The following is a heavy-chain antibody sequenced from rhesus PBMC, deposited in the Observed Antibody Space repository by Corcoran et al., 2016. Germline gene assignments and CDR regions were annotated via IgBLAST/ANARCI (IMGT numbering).Heavy chain of an antibody. V-gene: IGHV4-76*01. Sequence: QVQLQESGPGVVKPSETLSLTCAVSGYSISSGYDWSWIRQPPGKGLEWIGYIYVSSGSTNYNPSRKKRVTISKDTSQNQFSLKLSSVTAADTAVYYCARDRTTVGYFDYWGQGVLVTVSS. D-gene: IGHD4-29*01. CDR3: ARDRTTVGYFDY. J-gene: IGHJ4*01. CDR2: IYVSSGST. CDR1: GYSISSGYD.